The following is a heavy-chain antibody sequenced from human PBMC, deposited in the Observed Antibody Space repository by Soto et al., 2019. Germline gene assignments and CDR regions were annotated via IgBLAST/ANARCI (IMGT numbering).Heavy chain of an antibody. Sequence: ASVKVSCKASGYTFTSYGISWVRQAPGQGLEWMGWISAYNGNTNYAQKLQGRVTMTTDTSTSTAYMELRSLRSDDTAVYCCARDGRNYYDSSGYDAFDIWGQGTMVAGSS. V-gene: IGHV1-18*01. CDR2: ISAYNGNT. J-gene: IGHJ3*02. CDR3: ARDGRNYYDSSGYDAFDI. CDR1: GYTFTSYG. D-gene: IGHD3-22*01.